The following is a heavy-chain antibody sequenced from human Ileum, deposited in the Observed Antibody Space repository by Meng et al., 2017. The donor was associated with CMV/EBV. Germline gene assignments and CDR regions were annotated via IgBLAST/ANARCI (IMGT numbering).Heavy chain of an antibody. D-gene: IGHD3-3*01. Sequence: SETLSLTCTVSGGSVSSNTYYWRWIRQRPGKGLEWIGYIHSSGGTKYNPSLKSRVTMSIDMSKNQFSLRLSSVTAADTAVYYCARAETLPYYDFWSGYYSNWFDPWGQGTLVTVSS. CDR3: ARAETLPYYDFWSGYYSNWFDP. J-gene: IGHJ5*02. V-gene: IGHV4-61*01. CDR1: GGSVSSNTYY. CDR2: IHSSGGT.